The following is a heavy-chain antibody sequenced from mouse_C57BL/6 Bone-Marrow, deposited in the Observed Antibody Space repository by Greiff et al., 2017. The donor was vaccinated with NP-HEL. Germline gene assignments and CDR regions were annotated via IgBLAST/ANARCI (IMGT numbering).Heavy chain of an antibody. V-gene: IGHV14-4*01. D-gene: IGHD1-1*01. CDR2: IDPENGDT. CDR3: TTFYYYGSSYPYYAMDY. CDR1: GFNIKDDY. J-gene: IGHJ4*01. Sequence: DVKLVESGAELVRPGASVKLSCTASGFNIKDDYMHWVKQRPEQGLEWIGWIDPENGDTEYASKFQGKATITADTSSNTAYLQLSSLTSEDTAVYYLTTFYYYGSSYPYYAMDYWGQGTSVTVSS.